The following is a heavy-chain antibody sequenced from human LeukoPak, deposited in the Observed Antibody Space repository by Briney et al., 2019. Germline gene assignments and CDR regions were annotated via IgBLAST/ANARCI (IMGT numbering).Heavy chain of an antibody. CDR3: ASSGYYGLNYFDY. CDR2: IYYSGST. CDR1: GGSISSSSYY. Sequence: SETLSLTCTVSGGSISSSSYYWGWIRQPPGKGLEWIGSIYYSGSTYYNPSLKSRVTISVDTSKNQFSLKLSSVTAADTAVYYCASSGYYGLNYFDYWGQGTLVTVSS. J-gene: IGHJ4*02. V-gene: IGHV4-39*07. D-gene: IGHD3-10*01.